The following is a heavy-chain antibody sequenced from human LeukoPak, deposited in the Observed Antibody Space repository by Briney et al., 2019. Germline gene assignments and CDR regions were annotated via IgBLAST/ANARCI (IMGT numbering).Heavy chain of an antibody. D-gene: IGHD4-11*01. CDR2: ISGSGGST. CDR1: GFAFSSYA. J-gene: IGHJ4*02. CDR3: AAKMTTLDY. V-gene: IGHV3-23*01. Sequence: GGSLRLSCAASGFAFSSYAMTWVRQAPGKGLEWVSAISGSGGSTYYADSVKGRFTISRDNSKNTLYLQMNSLGAEDTAVYYCAAKMTTLDYWGQGTLVTVSS.